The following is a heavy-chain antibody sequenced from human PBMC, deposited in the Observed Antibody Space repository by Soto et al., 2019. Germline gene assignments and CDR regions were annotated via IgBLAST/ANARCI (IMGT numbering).Heavy chain of an antibody. V-gene: IGHV3-21*01. CDR1: GFTFSSYS. Sequence: GGSLRLSCAASGFTFSSYSMNWVRQAPGKGLEWVSSISSSSSYIYYADSVKGRFTISRDNAKNSLYLQMNSPRAEDTAVYYCARRDYYDSSGYILGGMDVWGQGTTVTVSS. CDR2: ISSSSSYI. D-gene: IGHD3-22*01. CDR3: ARRDYYDSSGYILGGMDV. J-gene: IGHJ6*02.